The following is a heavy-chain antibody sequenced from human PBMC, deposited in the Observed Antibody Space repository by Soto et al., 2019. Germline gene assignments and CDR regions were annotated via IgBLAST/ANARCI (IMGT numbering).Heavy chain of an antibody. Sequence: QVQLQESGPGLVKPSGTLSLTCAVSSGSISSSNWWSWVRQPPGKGLEWIGEIYHSGSTNYNPSLKSRVTISVDKSKNQFSLKLSSVTAADTAVYYCASDVNWTPQSNAFDIWGQGTMVTVSS. J-gene: IGHJ3*02. CDR2: IYHSGST. CDR1: SGSISSSNW. CDR3: ASDVNWTPQSNAFDI. D-gene: IGHD1-1*01. V-gene: IGHV4-4*02.